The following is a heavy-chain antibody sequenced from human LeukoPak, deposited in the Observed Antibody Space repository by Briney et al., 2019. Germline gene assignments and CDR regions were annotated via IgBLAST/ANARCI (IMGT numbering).Heavy chain of an antibody. J-gene: IGHJ4*02. Sequence: GGSLRLSCAASGFTFSSYAMSWVRQAPGKGLEWVSAISGSGGSTYYADSVKGRFTISRDNSKNTLYLQMNSLRAEDTAVYYCAREALIVLMVYATALDYWGQGTLVTVSS. CDR3: AREALIVLMVYATALDY. V-gene: IGHV3-23*01. CDR1: GFTFSSYA. D-gene: IGHD2-8*01. CDR2: ISGSGGST.